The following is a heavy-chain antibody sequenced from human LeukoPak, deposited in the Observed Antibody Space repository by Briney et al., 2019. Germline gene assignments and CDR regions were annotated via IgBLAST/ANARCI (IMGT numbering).Heavy chain of an antibody. V-gene: IGHV3-15*01. Sequence: PGGSLRLSCAASGFTFSNAWMSWVRQAPGKGLEWVDRIKSKTDGGTTDYAAPVKGRFTISRDDSKNTLYLQMNSLKTEDTAVYYCTTAVLHYWGQGTLVTVSS. CDR1: GFTFSNAW. J-gene: IGHJ4*02. D-gene: IGHD4/OR15-4a*01. CDR3: TTAVLHY. CDR2: IKSKTDGGTT.